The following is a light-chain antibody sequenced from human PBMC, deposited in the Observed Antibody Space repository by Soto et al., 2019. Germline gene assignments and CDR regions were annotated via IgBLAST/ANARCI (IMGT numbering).Light chain of an antibody. Sequence: EIVLTQSPGNLSLSPGERATLSCRASQSVSSSYLAWYQQKPGQAPRLLIYGASGRATGIPDRFSGSGSGTDFTLTISSLELEYFAVYYCQQYGSSPPLLTFGGGTKVEIK. J-gene: IGKJ4*01. CDR1: QSVSSSY. CDR2: GAS. V-gene: IGKV3-20*01. CDR3: QQYGSSPPLLT.